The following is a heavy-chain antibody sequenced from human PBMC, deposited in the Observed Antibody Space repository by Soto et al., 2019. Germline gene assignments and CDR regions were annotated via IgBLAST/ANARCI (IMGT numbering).Heavy chain of an antibody. CDR2: ISYDGSNK. D-gene: IGHD4-4*01. CDR3: ARPLWRNDYNWGYFDL. V-gene: IGHV3-30-3*01. Sequence: QVQLVESGGGVVQPGRSLRLSCAASGFTFSSYAMHWVRQAPGKGLEWVAVISYDGSNKYYAVSVKGRFTISRDNSKNTLYLQMNCLRAEDTAVYYCARPLWRNDYNWGYFDLWCRGTLVTVSS. J-gene: IGHJ2*01. CDR1: GFTFSSYA.